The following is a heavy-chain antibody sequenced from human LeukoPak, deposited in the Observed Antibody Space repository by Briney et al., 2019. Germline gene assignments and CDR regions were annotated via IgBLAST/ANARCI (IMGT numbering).Heavy chain of an antibody. CDR3: AREGGKDSIDY. CDR1: GVTVSSNY. D-gene: IGHD4-23*01. J-gene: IGHJ4*02. V-gene: IGHV3-53*01. CDR2: IYSGGST. Sequence: GGSLRLSCAASGVTVSSNYMSWVRQAPGEGLEWVSVIYSGGSTYYADSVKGRFTISRDNSKNTLYLQMNSLRAEDTAVYYCAREGGKDSIDYWGQGTLVTVSS.